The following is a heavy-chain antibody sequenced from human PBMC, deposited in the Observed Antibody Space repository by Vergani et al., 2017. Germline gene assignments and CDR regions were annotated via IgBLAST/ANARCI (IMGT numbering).Heavy chain of an antibody. CDR2: ISGSGGST. CDR1: GFTFSSYA. V-gene: IGHV3-23*01. D-gene: IGHD3-22*01. J-gene: IGHJ3*02. CDR3: AKDLYDSSGYYYVWAAFDI. Sequence: EVQLLESGGGLVQPGGSLRLSCAASGFTFSSYAMSWVRQAPGKGLEWVSAISGSGGSTYYADSVKVRFTISRDNSKNTLYLQMNSLRAEDTAVYYCAKDLYDSSGYYYVWAAFDIWGQGTMVTVSS.